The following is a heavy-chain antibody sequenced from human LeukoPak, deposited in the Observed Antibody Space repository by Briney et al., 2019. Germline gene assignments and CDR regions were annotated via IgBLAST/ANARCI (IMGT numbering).Heavy chain of an antibody. Sequence: PSETLSLTCTVSGGSMSNYYGSWIRQPPGKGLEWIGYIYYSGSTYYNPSLKSRVTISVDTSKNQFSLKLSSVTAADTAVYYCARWPFRMVVITRNAFDIWGQGTMVTVSS. V-gene: IGHV4-30-4*08. J-gene: IGHJ3*02. CDR2: IYYSGST. CDR1: GGSMSNYY. D-gene: IGHD3-22*01. CDR3: ARWPFRMVVITRNAFDI.